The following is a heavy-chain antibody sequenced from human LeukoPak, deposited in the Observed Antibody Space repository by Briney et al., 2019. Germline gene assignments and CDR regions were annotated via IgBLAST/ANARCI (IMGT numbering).Heavy chain of an antibody. CDR3: AKDQYQLLLLFDY. D-gene: IGHD2-2*01. V-gene: IGHV3-23*01. CDR2: ISASGGST. Sequence: GGSLRLSCAASGFTFSSYAMTWVRQTPGKGLEWVSAISASGGSTYYADSVKGRFTISRDNSKNTLYLQMNSLRAEDTAVYFCAKDQYQLLLLFDYWGQGTLVTVSS. CDR1: GFTFSSYA. J-gene: IGHJ4*02.